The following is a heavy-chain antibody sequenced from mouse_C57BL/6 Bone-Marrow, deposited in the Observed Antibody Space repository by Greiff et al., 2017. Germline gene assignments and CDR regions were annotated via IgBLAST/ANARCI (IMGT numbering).Heavy chain of an antibody. CDR1: GYTFTDYY. CDR2: INPYNGGT. Sequence: EVQLQQSGPVLVKPGASVKMSCKASGYTFTDYYMNWVKQSHGKSLEWIGVINPYNGGTSYNQKFKGKATLTVDKSSSTAYMELNSLTSEDSAVYYCARLGSYYGNYGRFAYWGQGTLVTVSA. V-gene: IGHV1-19*01. D-gene: IGHD2-10*01. J-gene: IGHJ3*01. CDR3: ARLGSYYGNYGRFAY.